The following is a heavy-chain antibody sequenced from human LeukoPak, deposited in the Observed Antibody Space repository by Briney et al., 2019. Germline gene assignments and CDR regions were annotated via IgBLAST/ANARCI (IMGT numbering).Heavy chain of an antibody. Sequence: SETLSLTCTVSGGSISSSSYYWGWIRQPPGKGLEWIGSIYYSGSTNYNPSLKSRVTISVDTSKNQFSLKLSSVTAADTAVYYCARYSSSWDYYYYYYMDVWGKGTTVTVSS. CDR1: GGSISSSSYY. CDR2: IYYSGST. J-gene: IGHJ6*03. V-gene: IGHV4-39*07. CDR3: ARYSSSWDYYYYYYMDV. D-gene: IGHD6-13*01.